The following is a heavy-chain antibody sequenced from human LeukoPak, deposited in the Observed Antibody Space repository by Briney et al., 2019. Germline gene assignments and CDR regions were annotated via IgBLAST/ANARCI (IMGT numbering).Heavy chain of an antibody. CDR3: ARDRTTNSAFDI. J-gene: IGHJ3*02. CDR2: IIPIFGTA. D-gene: IGHD1-1*01. CDR1: GGTFSSYA. Sequence: ASVKVSCKASGGTFSSYAISWVRQAPGQGLEWMGGIIPIFGTANYAQKFQGRVTITTDESTSTAYMELSSLRSEDTAVYYCARDRTTNSAFDIWGQGTMVTVSS. V-gene: IGHV1-69*05.